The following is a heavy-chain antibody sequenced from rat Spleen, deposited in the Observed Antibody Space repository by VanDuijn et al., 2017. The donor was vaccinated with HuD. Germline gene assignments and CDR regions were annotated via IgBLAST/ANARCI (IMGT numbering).Heavy chain of an antibody. J-gene: IGHJ2*01. CDR3: ARRTGQVYNNYFDY. CDR2: ISYSGSS. V-gene: IGHV3-1*01. D-gene: IGHD1-10*01. Sequence: EVQLQESGPGLVKPSQSISLTCSVTGYSITSNYWGWIRKFPGNEMEWIGHISYSGSSNYHPSLKSRISFSRDTSKNQFFLQLNSVTTEDTATYYCARRTGQVYNNYFDYWGQGVMVTVSS. CDR1: GYSITSNY.